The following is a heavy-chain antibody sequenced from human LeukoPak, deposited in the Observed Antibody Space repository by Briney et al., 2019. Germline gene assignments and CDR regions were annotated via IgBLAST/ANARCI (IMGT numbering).Heavy chain of an antibody. CDR3: ARDGFNYYGSGSYYGYYFDY. CDR2: ISYDGSNK. V-gene: IGHV3-30-3*01. J-gene: IGHJ4*02. D-gene: IGHD3-10*01. Sequence: GGSLRLSCAASGFTFSSYAMHWVRQAPGKGLEWVAVISYDGSNKYYADSVKGRFTISRDNSKNTLYLQMNSLRAEDTAVYYCARDGFNYYGSGSYYGYYFDYWGQGTLVTVSS. CDR1: GFTFSSYA.